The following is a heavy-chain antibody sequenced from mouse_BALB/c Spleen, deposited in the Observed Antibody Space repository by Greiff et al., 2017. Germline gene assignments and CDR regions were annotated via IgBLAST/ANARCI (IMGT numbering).Heavy chain of an antibody. Sequence: QVQLQQSAAELARPGASVKMSCKASGYTFTSYTMHWVKQRPGQGLEWIGYINPSSGYTEYNQKFKDKTTLTADKSSSTAYMQLSSLTSEDSAVYYCARSRGEYYGSSPYYYAMDYWGQGTSVTVSS. V-gene: IGHV1-4*02. CDR1: GYTFTSYT. D-gene: IGHD1-1*01. CDR3: ARSRGEYYGSSPYYYAMDY. CDR2: INPSSGYT. J-gene: IGHJ4*01.